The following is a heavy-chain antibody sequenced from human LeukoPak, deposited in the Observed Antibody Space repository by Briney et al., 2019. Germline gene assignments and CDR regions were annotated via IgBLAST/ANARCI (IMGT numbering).Heavy chain of an antibody. CDR3: AREAGAWYYDFWSGYLGWFDP. CDR1: GFTFSSYV. J-gene: IGHJ5*02. CDR2: INSDGSST. D-gene: IGHD3-3*01. V-gene: IGHV3-74*01. Sequence: GGSLRLSCAASGFTFSSYVMSWVRQAPGKGLVWVSRINSDGSSTSYADSVKGRFTISRDNAKNTLYLQMNSLRAEDTAVYYCAREAGAWYYDFWSGYLGWFDPWGQGTLVTVSS.